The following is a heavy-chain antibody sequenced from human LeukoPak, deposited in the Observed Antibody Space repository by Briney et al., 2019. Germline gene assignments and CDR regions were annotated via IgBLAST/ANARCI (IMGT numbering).Heavy chain of an antibody. J-gene: IGHJ4*02. CDR1: GGSISSSNW. CDR2: SYHSGST. V-gene: IGHV4-4*02. D-gene: IGHD4-17*01. Sequence: SETLSLTCAVSGGSISSSNWWRWVRHPPGKGLEWIGESYHSGSTNYNPSLKSRVTISVDKSKNQFSLKLSYVPGADTAVYYCARGRIALGTVTIEYWGQGTLVSVSS. CDR3: ARGRIALGTVTIEY.